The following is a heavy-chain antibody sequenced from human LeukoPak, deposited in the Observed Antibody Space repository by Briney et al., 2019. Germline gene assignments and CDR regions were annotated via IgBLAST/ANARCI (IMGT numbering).Heavy chain of an antibody. V-gene: IGHV3-11*04. CDR3: ARDFDESTVHNFDY. Sequence: PGGSLRLSCAASGFTFSDYYMTWIRQAPGKGLEWVSYLSSSGNTIYYADSVKGRFTISRDNAKNSLYLQMNSLRADDTAVYCCARDFDESTVHNFDYWGQGTLVTVSS. CDR1: GFTFSDYY. CDR2: LSSSGNTI. D-gene: IGHD2-8*02. J-gene: IGHJ4*02.